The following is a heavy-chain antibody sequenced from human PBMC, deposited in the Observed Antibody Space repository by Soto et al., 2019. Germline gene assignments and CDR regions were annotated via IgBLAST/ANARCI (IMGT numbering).Heavy chain of an antibody. V-gene: IGHV1-69*01. J-gene: IGHJ2*01. CDR3: ESTKYDSSAYYYWYLGL. CDR1: EDTFRNYA. D-gene: IGHD3-22*01. CDR2: IIPIFGTA. Sequence: QVELVQSGAEVKKPGSSVKVSCQASEDTFRNYAISWVRQAPGQGLEWMGGIIPIFGTANYAQKFQGRVTITADPSANTVYLELSSLRSEHTAVYYCESTKYDSSAYYYWYLGLWGRGTLVTVSS.